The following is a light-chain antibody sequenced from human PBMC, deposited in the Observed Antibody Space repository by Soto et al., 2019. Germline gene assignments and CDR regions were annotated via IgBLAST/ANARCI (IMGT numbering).Light chain of an antibody. CDR2: GAS. CDR3: QRYHNWHTDT. V-gene: IGKV3-15*01. CDR1: QSVSTN. Sequence: EIVMTQSPATLSVSPGERATLSCRASQSVSTNLAWYQQKPGQAPRLLMYGASTRPTGIPARFSGHGSGKELTLNIISLQSDEVAVYYCQRYHNWHTDTFGQGTKLEIK. J-gene: IGKJ2*01.